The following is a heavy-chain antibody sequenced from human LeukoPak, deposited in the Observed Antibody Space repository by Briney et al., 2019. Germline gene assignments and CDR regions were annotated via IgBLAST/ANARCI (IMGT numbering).Heavy chain of an antibody. CDR3: ARQNWLPYFDY. Sequence: SETLSLTCSVSDDSMSSSSYYWGWIRQPPGKGLEWLGSIWYTGRTDYSPSLRSRVTMSIDTSKRLFSVRLSSVTAADTAVHSCARQNWLPYFDYWGQGALVTVSS. CDR2: IWYTGRT. CDR1: DDSMSSSSYY. J-gene: IGHJ4*02. D-gene: IGHD5-18*01. V-gene: IGHV4-39*07.